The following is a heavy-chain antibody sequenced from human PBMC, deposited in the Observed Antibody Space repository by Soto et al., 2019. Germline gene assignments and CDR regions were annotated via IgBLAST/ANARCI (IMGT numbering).Heavy chain of an antibody. D-gene: IGHD2-2*01. Sequence: QVQLVQSGAEVKKPGSSVKVSCKASGGTFSSDSFSWVRQAPGQGLEWMGRINPILGIAKYAQKFQGRVTITADRSTSTAYMKLSSLRSEDTAVYYCARHEGATCSSTSCYQGRFDPWGQGTLVTVSS. CDR1: GGTFSSDS. V-gene: IGHV1-69*02. CDR3: ARHEGATCSSTSCYQGRFDP. CDR2: INPILGIA. J-gene: IGHJ5*02.